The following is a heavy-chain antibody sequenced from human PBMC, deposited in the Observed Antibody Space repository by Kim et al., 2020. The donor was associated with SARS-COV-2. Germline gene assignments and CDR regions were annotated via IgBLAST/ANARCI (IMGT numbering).Heavy chain of an antibody. V-gene: IGHV3-7*01. CDR2: IKADGKEK. D-gene: IGHD5-12*01. J-gene: IGHJ3*02. CDR1: GFSFSTYW. CDR3: VRDGYGGYARAFDI. Sequence: GGSLRLFCAASGFSFSTYWMSWVRQAPGKGLEWVANIKADGKEKYYVDSVKGRFTISRDNAKNSLYLQMNSLRVEDTAVYHCVRDGYGGYARAFDIWGQGTMVTVSS.